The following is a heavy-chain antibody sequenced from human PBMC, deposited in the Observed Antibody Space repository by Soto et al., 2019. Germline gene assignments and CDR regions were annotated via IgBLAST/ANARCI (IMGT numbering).Heavy chain of an antibody. CDR3: AKEGSPKVSRWDDY. CDR1: GFTFSDYG. D-gene: IGHD1-26*01. J-gene: IGHJ4*02. CDR2: ISHEGSVQ. Sequence: QVQLAESGGGVVQPGGSLRLSCAASGFTFSDYGIDWIRQAPGKGLEWVAVISHEGSVQYYADSVKGRFTVSRDNSKNILYLQMNSLRPEDTAMYYCAKEGSPKVSRWDDYWGQGPWSPSPQ. V-gene: IGHV3-30*18.